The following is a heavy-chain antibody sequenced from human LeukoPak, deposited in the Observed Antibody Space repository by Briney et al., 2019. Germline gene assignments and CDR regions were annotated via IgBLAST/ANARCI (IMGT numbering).Heavy chain of an antibody. CDR3: AREGAVVGWYYYYYMDV. CDR2: INTDGSST. CDR1: GFTFSSYW. J-gene: IGHJ6*03. V-gene: IGHV3-74*01. D-gene: IGHD6-19*01. Sequence: GGSLRLSCAASGFTFSSYWVHWVRQAPGKGLVWVSRINTDGSSTSYADSVKGRFTISRDNAKNTLYLQMNSLRAEDTAVYYCAREGAVVGWYYYYYMDVWGKGTTVTVSS.